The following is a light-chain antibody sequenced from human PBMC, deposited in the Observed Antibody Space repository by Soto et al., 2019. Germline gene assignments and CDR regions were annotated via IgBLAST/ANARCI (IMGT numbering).Light chain of an antibody. CDR2: DAS. CDR3: QQRSNWPPA. J-gene: IGKJ4*01. V-gene: IGKV3-11*01. CDR1: QSVSSY. Sequence: DIVLTQSPATLSLSPGERATLSCRASQSVSSYLAWYQQKPGQAPRLLIYDASNRATGIPARFSGSGSGTDFTLTISSLEPEDFAVYYCQQRSNWPPAVGGGTKVEIK.